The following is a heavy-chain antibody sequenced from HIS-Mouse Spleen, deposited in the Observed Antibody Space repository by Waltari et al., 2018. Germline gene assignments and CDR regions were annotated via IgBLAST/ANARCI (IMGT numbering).Heavy chain of an antibody. V-gene: IGHV4-39*07. CDR3: AREIPYSSSWYDWYFDL. CDR2: IYYSGST. D-gene: IGHD6-13*01. Sequence: QLQLQESGPGLVKPSEPLSPTCPVAGGSISSSSYYWGWIRQPPGKGLEWIGSIYYSGSTYYNPSLKSRVTISVDTSKNQFSLKLSSVTAADTAVYYCAREIPYSSSWYDWYFDLWGRGTLVTVSS. CDR1: GGSISSSSYY. J-gene: IGHJ2*01.